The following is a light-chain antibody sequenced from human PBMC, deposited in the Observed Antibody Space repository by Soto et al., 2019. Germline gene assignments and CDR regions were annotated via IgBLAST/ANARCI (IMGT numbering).Light chain of an antibody. V-gene: IGLV2-14*01. J-gene: IGLJ1*01. CDR2: EVS. Sequence: QSVLTQPASVSGSPGQSITISCTGTSSDVGDYNYVSWYQQHPGKAPKLMIYEVSNRPSGVSNRFSGSKSGNTASLTISGLQAEDEADYYCSSYTRSTNYVFGTGTKVTVL. CDR1: SSDVGDYNY. CDR3: SSYTRSTNYV.